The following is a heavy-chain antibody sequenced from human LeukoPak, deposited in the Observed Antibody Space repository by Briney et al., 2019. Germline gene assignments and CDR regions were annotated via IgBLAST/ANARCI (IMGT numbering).Heavy chain of an antibody. Sequence: GRSLRLSCAASGFTFSDYSMHWVRQVPGKGRVWISRIRSDGSDERYAEAVKGRFTISRDNAKNTLYLQMNSLRAEDTAVYYCAKGSPGLKSDYWGQGTLVTVSS. D-gene: IGHD3-10*01. J-gene: IGHJ4*02. CDR3: AKGSPGLKSDY. V-gene: IGHV3-74*01. CDR2: IRSDGSDE. CDR1: GFTFSDYS.